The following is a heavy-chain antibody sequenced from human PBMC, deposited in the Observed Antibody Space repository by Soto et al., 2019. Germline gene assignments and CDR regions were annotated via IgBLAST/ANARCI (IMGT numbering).Heavy chain of an antibody. CDR3: ARDYDVNTALDYWYFDL. J-gene: IGHJ2*01. Sequence: QVQLQESGPGLVKPSESLSLTCSVSGGSIGNYYWAWIRQSAGKGLEWIGSIYTSGRTHYNPSITGRVTMSIDTSKNQFSLRLTSVTAADTAIYYCARDYDVNTALDYWYFDLWGRGTLVTVSS. V-gene: IGHV4-4*07. D-gene: IGHD5-18*01. CDR2: IYTSGRT. CDR1: GGSIGNYY.